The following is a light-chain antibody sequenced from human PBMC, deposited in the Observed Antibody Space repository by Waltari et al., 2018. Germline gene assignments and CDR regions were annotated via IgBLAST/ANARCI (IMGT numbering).Light chain of an antibody. Sequence: EIVLTQSPATLSLSPGERATLSCRASQSIDYYLRWYQQKPGQAPRLLIYDTSNRAAGIPARFSGSGSGTDFTLTISSLEPEDFAIYYCQQRRDWPITFGQGTRLEIK. CDR2: DTS. V-gene: IGKV3-11*01. CDR3: QQRRDWPIT. J-gene: IGKJ5*01. CDR1: QSIDYY.